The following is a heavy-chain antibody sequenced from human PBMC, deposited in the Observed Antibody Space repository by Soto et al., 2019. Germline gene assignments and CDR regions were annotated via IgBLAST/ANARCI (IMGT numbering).Heavy chain of an antibody. CDR3: ARGSAYYDFWSGRGSPVY. D-gene: IGHD3-3*01. Sequence: SETLSLTCAVYGGSFSGYYWNWIRQPPGKGLEWIGEINHSGSTNYNPSLKSRVTISVYTSKNQFSLKLSSVTAADTAVYYCARGSAYYDFWSGRGSPVYWGQGTLVTVSS. J-gene: IGHJ4*02. CDR1: GGSFSGYY. V-gene: IGHV4-34*01. CDR2: INHSGST.